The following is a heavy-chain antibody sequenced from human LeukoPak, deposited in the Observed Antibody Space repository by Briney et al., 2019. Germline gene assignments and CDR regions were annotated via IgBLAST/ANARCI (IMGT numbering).Heavy chain of an antibody. V-gene: IGHV4-61*02. CDR3: ARGDDDGDHWGLHWVHL. Sequence: PSETLTLTCTVSGGSITRGTSYWSWVRQPGGKTLEWIGRIYYSGSTNYNPSLGSRVTISVDTSKNQFFLKLNSVTAADTAVYYCARGDDDGDHWGLHWVHLWGQGTQVTVSS. CDR1: GGSITRGTSY. D-gene: IGHD4-17*01. J-gene: IGHJ4*02. CDR2: IYYSGST.